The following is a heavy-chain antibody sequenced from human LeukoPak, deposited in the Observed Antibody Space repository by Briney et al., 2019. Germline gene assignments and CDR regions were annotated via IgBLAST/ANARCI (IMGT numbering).Heavy chain of an antibody. CDR3: ARRYYDILTGSNGAFDI. CDR1: GYTFTGYY. Sequence: ASVKVSCKASGYTFTGYYMHWVRQAPGQGLEWMGWINPNSGGTNYAQKFQGRVTMTRDTSISTAYMELSRLRSDDTAVYYCARRYYDILTGSNGAFDIWGQGTMVTVSS. V-gene: IGHV1-2*02. CDR2: INPNSGGT. J-gene: IGHJ3*02. D-gene: IGHD3-9*01.